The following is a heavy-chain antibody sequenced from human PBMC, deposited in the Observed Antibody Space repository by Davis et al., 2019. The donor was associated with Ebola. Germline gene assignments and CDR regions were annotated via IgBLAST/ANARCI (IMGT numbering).Heavy chain of an antibody. V-gene: IGHV3-11*01. CDR3: AREGPRYSSSWSGNFQH. CDR1: GFTFSDYY. Sequence: GGSLRLSCAASGFTFSDYYMSWIRQAPGKGLEWVSYISSSGSTIYYADSVKGRFTISRDNAKNSLYLQMNSLRAEDTAVYYCAREGPRYSSSWSGNFQHWGQGTLVTVSS. CDR2: ISSSGSTI. J-gene: IGHJ1*01. D-gene: IGHD6-13*01.